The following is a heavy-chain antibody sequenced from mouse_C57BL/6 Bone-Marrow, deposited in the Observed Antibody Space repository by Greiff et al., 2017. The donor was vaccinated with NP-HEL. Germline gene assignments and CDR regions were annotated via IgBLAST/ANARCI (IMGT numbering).Heavy chain of an antibody. J-gene: IGHJ1*03. CDR1: GYTFTSYT. CDR2: INPSCGYT. CDR3: ARWPVLRRPWYFDV. V-gene: IGHV1-4*01. Sequence: QVHVKQSGAELARPGASVKMSCKASGYTFTSYTMHWVKQRPGQGLEWIGYINPSCGYTKYNQKFKDKATLTADKSSSTAYMQLSSLTSEDSAVYYCARWPVLRRPWYFDVWGTGTTVTVSS. D-gene: IGHD2-4*01.